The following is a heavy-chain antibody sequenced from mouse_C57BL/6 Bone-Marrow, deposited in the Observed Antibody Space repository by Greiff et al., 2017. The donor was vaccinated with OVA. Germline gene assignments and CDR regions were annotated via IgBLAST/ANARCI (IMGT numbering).Heavy chain of an antibody. CDR2: ISYDGSN. CDR3: ARLGRADY. J-gene: IGHJ2*01. V-gene: IGHV3-6*01. D-gene: IGHD3-3*01. Sequence: EVKLMESGPGLVKPSQSLSLTCSVTGYSITSGYYWNWIRQFPGNKLEWMGYISYDGSNNYNPSLKNRISITRDTSKNQFFLKLNSVTTEDTATYYCARLGRADYWGQGTTLTVSS. CDR1: GYSITSGYY.